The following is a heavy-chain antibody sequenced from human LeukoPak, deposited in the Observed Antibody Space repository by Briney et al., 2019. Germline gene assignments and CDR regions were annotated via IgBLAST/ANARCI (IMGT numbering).Heavy chain of an antibody. CDR1: GGSVTTTNW. CDR2: VHLDGRT. D-gene: IGHD3-22*01. V-gene: IGHV4-4*02. Sequence: SETLSLTCGVSGGSVTTTNWWTWVRQPPGKGLEWIGEVHLDGRTNYNPSLTSRLTMSVDLSENHISLKMTSVTAADPAVYYCAREGGYYRPLDYSGPGTLVTVSS. J-gene: IGHJ4*02. CDR3: AREGGYYRPLDY.